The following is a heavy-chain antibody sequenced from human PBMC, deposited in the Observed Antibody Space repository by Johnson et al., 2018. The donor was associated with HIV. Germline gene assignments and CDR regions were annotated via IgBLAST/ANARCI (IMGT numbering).Heavy chain of an antibody. Sequence: QVQLVESGGGVVQPGRSLRLSCAASGFTFSSYAMHWVRQAPGKGLEWVAVISYEGSNKYYADSVKGRITISRDNSKYTVYLQMNSLRVEDTAVYYCARAPPGGAFDIWGQGTMVTVSP. D-gene: IGHD6-25*01. J-gene: IGHJ3*02. CDR3: ARAPPGGAFDI. CDR2: ISYEGSNK. V-gene: IGHV3-30*04. CDR1: GFTFSSYA.